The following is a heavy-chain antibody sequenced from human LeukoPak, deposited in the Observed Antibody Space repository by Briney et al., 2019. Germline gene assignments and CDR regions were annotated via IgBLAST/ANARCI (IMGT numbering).Heavy chain of an antibody. CDR1: GFTFSSYS. V-gene: IGHV3-21*01. CDR3: ARDQRPVLRYFDGLLKENWFDP. D-gene: IGHD3-9*01. J-gene: IGHJ5*02. Sequence: GGSLRLSCAASGFTFSSYSMNWVRQAPGKGLEWVSSISSSSSYIYYADSVKGRFTISRDNAKNSLYLQMNSLRAEDTAVYYCARDQRPVLRYFDGLLKENWFDPWGQGTLVTVSS. CDR2: ISSSSSYI.